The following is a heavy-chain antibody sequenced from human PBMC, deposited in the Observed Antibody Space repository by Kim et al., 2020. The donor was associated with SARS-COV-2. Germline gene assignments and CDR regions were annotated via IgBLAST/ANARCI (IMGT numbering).Heavy chain of an antibody. CDR3: ASDADLDYGAKAGFDP. CDR1: GGTFSSYA. Sequence: SVKVSCKASGGTFSSYAISWVRQAPGQGLEWMGGIIPIFGTANYAQKFQGRVTITADESTSTAYMELSSLRSEDTAVYYCASDADLDYGAKAGFDPWGQGTLVTVSS. V-gene: IGHV1-69*13. J-gene: IGHJ5*02. D-gene: IGHD4-17*01. CDR2: IIPIFGTA.